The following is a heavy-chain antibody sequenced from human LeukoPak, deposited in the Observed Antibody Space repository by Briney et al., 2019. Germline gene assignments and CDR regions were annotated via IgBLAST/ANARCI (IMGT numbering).Heavy chain of an antibody. CDR1: GFTFSNYC. CDR3: VRGSLASGVVVYYYYYLDV. V-gene: IGHV3-7*01. CDR2: IKQDGSEK. D-gene: IGHD3-3*01. J-gene: IGHJ6*03. Sequence: GGSLRLSCAASGFTFSNYCMSWVRQAPGKGLEWVANIKQDGSEKYYVDSVKGRFTISRDNAKNSLYLQMNSLRAEDTAVYYCVRGSLASGVVVYYYYYLDVWGKGTTVTVSS.